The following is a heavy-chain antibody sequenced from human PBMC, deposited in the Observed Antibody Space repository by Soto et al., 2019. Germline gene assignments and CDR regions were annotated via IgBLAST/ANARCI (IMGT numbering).Heavy chain of an antibody. J-gene: IGHJ4*02. CDR1: GCNFSTYA. Sequence: PGGSLRLPCAASGCNFSTYAITCVRQAPGRGLEWVSAIGGGGSGTYYADSVKGRFTISRDNSKNTLYLQMNSLRAEDTAVYHCAKHEGYCTGGTCYFDFWGQGTLVTVSS. V-gene: IGHV3-23*01. D-gene: IGHD2-8*02. CDR2: IGGGGSGT. CDR3: AKHEGYCTGGTCYFDF.